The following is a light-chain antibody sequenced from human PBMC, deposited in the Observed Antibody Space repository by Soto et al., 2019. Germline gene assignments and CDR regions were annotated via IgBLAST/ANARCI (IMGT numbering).Light chain of an antibody. J-gene: IGLJ1*01. CDR2: SHN. V-gene: IGLV1-44*01. Sequence: QSVLTQPPSASGTPGQRVTISCSGSSSNIGSNTVNWYQQLPGTAPKLLIYSHNQRPSGVPDRFSVSKSCTSASLAISGLQSEDEDDNYTETWADGLEGNVDGNGTKATVL. CDR3: ETWADGLEGNV. CDR1: SSNIGSNT.